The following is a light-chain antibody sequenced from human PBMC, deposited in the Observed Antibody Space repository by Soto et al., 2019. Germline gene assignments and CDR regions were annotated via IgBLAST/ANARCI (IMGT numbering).Light chain of an antibody. J-gene: IGKJ4*01. CDR2: AAS. Sequence: DIQMTQSPSSVSASVGDSVTITCRASQGISRSLVWYQQKPGQAPKLLIYAASNLQSGVPLRFSGSGSGTDFTRTIASLQPEDVATCDCQQGERLSASFGGGTRVEIK. CDR3: QQGERLSAS. V-gene: IGKV1-12*01. CDR1: QGISRS.